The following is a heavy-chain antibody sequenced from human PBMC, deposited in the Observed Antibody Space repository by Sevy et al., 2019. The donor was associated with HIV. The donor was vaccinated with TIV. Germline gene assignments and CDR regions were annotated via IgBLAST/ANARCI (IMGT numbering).Heavy chain of an antibody. Sequence: GGSLRLSCAASGFTFNIYSMNWVRQAPGKGLEWVSSMSSSSSYIYYADSVKGRFTISRDNAKNSLYLQMNSLRAEDTAVYYCARGIVTTYNIDYWGQGTLVTVSS. CDR1: GFTFNIYS. CDR3: ARGIVTTYNIDY. D-gene: IGHD4-4*01. CDR2: MSSSSSYI. V-gene: IGHV3-21*01. J-gene: IGHJ4*02.